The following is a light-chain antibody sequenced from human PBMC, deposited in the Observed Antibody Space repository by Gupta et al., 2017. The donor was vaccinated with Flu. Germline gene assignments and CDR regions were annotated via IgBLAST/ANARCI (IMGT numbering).Light chain of an antibody. CDR1: QNINKF. Sequence: PSSLSASVGDRVTISCRASQNINKFLNWYQQKTGKAPKLLIYTSYTLQSGVPSRFSGGGFGTDFTLTITRLQPEDFATYYCQQSYNTPETFGSGTNVDIK. CDR3: QQSYNTPET. J-gene: IGKJ3*01. CDR2: TSY. V-gene: IGKV1-39*01.